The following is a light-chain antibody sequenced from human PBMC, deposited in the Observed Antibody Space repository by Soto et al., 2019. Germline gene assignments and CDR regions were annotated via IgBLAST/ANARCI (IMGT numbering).Light chain of an antibody. J-gene: IGLJ1*01. CDR2: EVS. V-gene: IGLV2-14*01. Sequence: QSALTQPASVSGSPGQSITISCTGTSSDVGGYNSVSWYQQHPGKAPKLMIYEVSNRPSGVSNRFSGSRSGNTASLTISGLQGEDEADYYCSSYTSSSTSYVFGTGTKLTVL. CDR3: SSYTSSSTSYV. CDR1: SSDVGGYNS.